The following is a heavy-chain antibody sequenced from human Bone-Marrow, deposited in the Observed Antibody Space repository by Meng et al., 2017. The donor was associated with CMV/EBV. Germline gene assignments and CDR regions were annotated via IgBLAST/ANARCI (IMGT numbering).Heavy chain of an antibody. J-gene: IGHJ4*02. CDR3: GRSGGKFAYSSSWHGVDF. CDR2: IYPSDSDT. CDR1: GYTFTNYW. Sequence: GESLKISCKGSGYTFTNYWIVWVRQMPGKGLEWMGIIYPSDSDTKHSPSLQGQVSISADQSINTAYLQWSSLKASDTAIYYCGRSGGKFAYSSSWHGVDFWGQGTLVTVSS. D-gene: IGHD2-2*01. V-gene: IGHV5-51*01.